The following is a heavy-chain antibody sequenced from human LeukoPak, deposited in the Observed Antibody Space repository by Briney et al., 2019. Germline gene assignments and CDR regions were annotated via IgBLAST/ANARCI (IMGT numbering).Heavy chain of an antibody. D-gene: IGHD3-22*01. Sequence: PSETLSLTCTVSGGSISSYYWSRIRQPPGKGLEWIGYIYYSGSTNYNPSLKSRVTISVDTSKNQFSLKLSSVTAADTAVYYCARVGYDSSGYATLDYWGQGTLVTVSS. V-gene: IGHV4-59*01. J-gene: IGHJ4*02. CDR1: GGSISSYY. CDR2: IYYSGST. CDR3: ARVGYDSSGYATLDY.